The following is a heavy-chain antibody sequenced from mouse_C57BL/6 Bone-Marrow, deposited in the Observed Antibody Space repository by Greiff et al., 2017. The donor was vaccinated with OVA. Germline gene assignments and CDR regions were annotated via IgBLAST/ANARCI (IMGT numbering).Heavy chain of an antibody. CDR1: GFTFSDYY. CDR2: INYDGSST. J-gene: IGHJ2*01. CDR3: ARRDYGSVFDY. Sequence: EVQLVESEGGLVQPGSSTKLSCTASGFTFSDYYMAWVRQVPEKGLEWVANINYDGSSTYYLDSLKSRFIISRDNAKNILYLQMSSLKSEDTATYYCARRDYGSVFDYWGQGTTLTVSS. V-gene: IGHV5-16*01. D-gene: IGHD1-1*01.